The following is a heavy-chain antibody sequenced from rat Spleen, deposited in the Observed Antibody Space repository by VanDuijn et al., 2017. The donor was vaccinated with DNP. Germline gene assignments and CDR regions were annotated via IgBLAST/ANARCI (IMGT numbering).Heavy chain of an antibody. Sequence: EVQLVESGGDLVQPGRSLKLSCVASGFPFKNYWMTWIRQFPGKGLEWVASITTSGATTYYPDSMRGRFTISRDNAKSTLYLQMNSLRSEDTATYYCARGNYPGINTFDYWGQGVMVTVSS. D-gene: IGHD1-4*01. J-gene: IGHJ2*01. CDR1: GFPFKNYW. CDR2: ITTSGATT. V-gene: IGHV5-31*01. CDR3: ARGNYPGINTFDY.